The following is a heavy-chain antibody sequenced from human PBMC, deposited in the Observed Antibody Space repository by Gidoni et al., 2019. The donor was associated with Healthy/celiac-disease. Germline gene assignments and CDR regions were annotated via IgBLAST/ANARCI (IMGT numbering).Heavy chain of an antibody. D-gene: IGHD3-10*01. V-gene: IGHV2-5*02. J-gene: IGHJ6*02. Sequence: QITLKESGPTLVKPTQTLTLTCTFSGFSLSTSGVGVVWIRQPPGKALEWLALIYWDDDKRYSPSLKSRLTITKDTSKNQVVLTMTNMDPVDTATYYCAHSFGEVDYYYYYGMDVWGQGTTVTVSS. CDR2: IYWDDDK. CDR3: AHSFGEVDYYYYYGMDV. CDR1: GFSLSTSGVG.